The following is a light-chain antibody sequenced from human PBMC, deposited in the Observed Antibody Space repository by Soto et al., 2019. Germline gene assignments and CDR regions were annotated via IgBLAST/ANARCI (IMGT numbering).Light chain of an antibody. CDR2: DND. CDR1: DSNIGNND. Sequence: QSVLAQPSSVSAAPGQKVTISCSGSDSNIGNNDVSWYQQLPGTAPKLLIYDNDKRPSGIPDRFSGSKSGTSGSLAISGLRSEDEADYYCAAWDDSLSGPVFGGGTKLTVL. CDR3: AAWDDSLSGPV. J-gene: IGLJ2*01. V-gene: IGLV1-51*01.